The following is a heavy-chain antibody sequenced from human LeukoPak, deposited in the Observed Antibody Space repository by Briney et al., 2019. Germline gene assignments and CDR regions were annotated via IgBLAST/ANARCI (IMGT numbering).Heavy chain of an antibody. V-gene: IGHV5-51*01. D-gene: IGHD2-15*01. CDR2: IYPGDSDT. CDR3: ARHAGSSKRANCSGGTCYWFDP. J-gene: IGHJ5*02. Sequence: GESLKISCKGSGYSFTSYWIGWVRRMPGKDLEWMGIIYPGDSDTRYSPSFQRQVTISADKSISTAYLQWSSLKASDTAMYYCARHAGSSKRANCSGGTCYWFDPWGQGTLVTVSS. CDR1: GYSFTSYW.